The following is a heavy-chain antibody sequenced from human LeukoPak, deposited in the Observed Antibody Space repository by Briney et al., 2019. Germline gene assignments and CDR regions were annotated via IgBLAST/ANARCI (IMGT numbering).Heavy chain of an antibody. CDR3: ARGGRDGYNEFDI. Sequence: PGRSLRLSCAGYGFIFNNYAMHWVRQPPGKGLEWVSGISWNSGSIDYADSVKGRFTISRDNSKNTLYLQMNSLRAEDTAVHCCARGGRDGYNEFDIWGQGTMVTVSS. J-gene: IGHJ3*02. CDR2: ISWNSGSI. D-gene: IGHD5-24*01. V-gene: IGHV3-9*01. CDR1: GFIFNNYA.